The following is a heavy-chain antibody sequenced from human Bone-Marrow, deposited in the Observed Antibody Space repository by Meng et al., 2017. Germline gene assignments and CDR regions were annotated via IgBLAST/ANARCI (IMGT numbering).Heavy chain of an antibody. CDR2: ISSSSSYI. CDR1: GLTFSSYS. D-gene: IGHD1-14*01. Sequence: VESGGGLVKPGGSVRLSCGASGLTFSSYSMNWVRQAPGKGLEWVSSISSSSSYIYYADSVKGRFTISRDNAKNSLYLQMNSLRAEDTAVYYCATNPLFDPWGQGTLVTVSS. J-gene: IGHJ5*02. CDR3: ATNPLFDP. V-gene: IGHV3-21*01.